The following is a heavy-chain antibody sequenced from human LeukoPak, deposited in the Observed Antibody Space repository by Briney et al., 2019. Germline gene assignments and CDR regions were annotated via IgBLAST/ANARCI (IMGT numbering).Heavy chain of an antibody. Sequence: PGRSLRLSCAASGFTFSSYGMHWVRQAPGKGLEWVAVISYDGSNKYYADSVKGRFTISRDNAKNSLYLQMNSLRAEDTAVYYCARDGRRSRSIYYYYGMDVWGQGTTVTVSS. V-gene: IGHV3-30*03. CDR2: ISYDGSNK. CDR3: ARDGRRSRSIYYYYGMDV. CDR1: GFTFSSYG. D-gene: IGHD2-15*01. J-gene: IGHJ6*01.